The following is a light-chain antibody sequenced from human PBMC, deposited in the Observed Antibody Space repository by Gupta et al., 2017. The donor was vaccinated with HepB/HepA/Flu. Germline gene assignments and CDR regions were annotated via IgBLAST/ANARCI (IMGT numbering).Light chain of an antibody. CDR3: QVWDSSSDHVV. V-gene: IGLV3-21*03. Sequence: SYVLTQPPSVSVAPGKTSRITCGGNNIGSKRVHWYQQKPGQAPVLVVEDDSDRPSGIPERFAGSNSGNTATLTISRVEAGDEADDYCQVWDSSSDHVVFGGGTKLTVL. J-gene: IGLJ2*01. CDR2: DDS. CDR1: NIGSKR.